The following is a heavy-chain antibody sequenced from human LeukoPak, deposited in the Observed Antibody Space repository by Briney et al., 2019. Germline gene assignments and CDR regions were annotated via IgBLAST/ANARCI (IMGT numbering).Heavy chain of an antibody. D-gene: IGHD4-17*01. Sequence: PGGSLRLSCAASGFTFGTSAMSWGRQAPGKGLEWVSSIGDHGVYTYYGDSVKGRFTISRDDSKRTLYLRMDSPRVDDSAIYYCAKAPTVTTFGYWGQGILVTVSS. J-gene: IGHJ4*02. CDR2: IGDHGVYT. V-gene: IGHV3-23*01. CDR3: AKAPTVTTFGY. CDR1: GFTFGTSA.